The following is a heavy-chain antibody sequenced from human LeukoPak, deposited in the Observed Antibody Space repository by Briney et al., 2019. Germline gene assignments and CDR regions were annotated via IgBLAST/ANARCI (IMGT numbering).Heavy chain of an antibody. V-gene: IGHV1-69*04. CDR3: ARLCSSTSCYVDAFDI. D-gene: IGHD2-2*01. J-gene: IGHJ3*02. CDR2: IIPILGVA. Sequence: ASVKLSCKASGGTFSSYAISWVRQAPGQGLEWMGRIIPILGVANYAQKFQGRVTITADKSTSTAYMELSSLRSEDTAVYYCARLCSSTSCYVDAFDIWGQGTMVTVSS. CDR1: GGTFSSYA.